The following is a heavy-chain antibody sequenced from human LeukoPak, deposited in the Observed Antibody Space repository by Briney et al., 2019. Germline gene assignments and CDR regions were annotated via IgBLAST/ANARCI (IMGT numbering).Heavy chain of an antibody. CDR3: AKGGCTNGVCYNDY. D-gene: IGHD2-8*01. CDR2: ISGNGGST. CDR1: GFTFSSYG. J-gene: IGHJ4*02. V-gene: IGHV3-23*01. Sequence: GGSLRHSCAASGFTFSSYGMNWLRQAPGKGLEWVSGISGNGGSTYYADSVKGRFTISRDNSKNTLYLQMNSLRAEDTAVYYCAKGGCTNGVCYNDYWGQGTLVTVSS.